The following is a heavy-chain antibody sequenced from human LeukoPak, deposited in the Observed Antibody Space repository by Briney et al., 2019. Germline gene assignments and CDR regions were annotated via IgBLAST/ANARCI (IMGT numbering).Heavy chain of an antibody. V-gene: IGHV1-8*02. J-gene: IGHJ5*02. CDR3: ARALFEVVPAARWWFDP. CDR2: MNPNSGNT. CDR1: GGTFSSYA. Sequence: GASVKVSCKASGGTFSSYAISWVRQAPGQGLEWMGWMNPNSGNTGYAQKFQGRVTMTRNTSISTAYMELSSLRFEDTAVYYCARALFEVVPAARWWFDPWGQGTLVTVSS. D-gene: IGHD2-2*01.